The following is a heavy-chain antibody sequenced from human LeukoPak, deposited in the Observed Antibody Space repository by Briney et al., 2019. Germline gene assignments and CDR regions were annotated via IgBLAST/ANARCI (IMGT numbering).Heavy chain of an antibody. J-gene: IGHJ4*02. D-gene: IGHD3-10*01. CDR1: GFTFSSYG. CDR2: IRYDGSNK. V-gene: IGHV3-30*02. CDR3: AKDYYGSGSYYNFDY. Sequence: TGGSLRLSCAASGFTFSSYGMHWVRQAPGKGLEWVAFIRYDGSNKYYADSVKGRFTISRDNSKNTLYLQMNSLRAEDTAVYYCAKDYYGSGSYYNFDYWGQGTLVTVSS.